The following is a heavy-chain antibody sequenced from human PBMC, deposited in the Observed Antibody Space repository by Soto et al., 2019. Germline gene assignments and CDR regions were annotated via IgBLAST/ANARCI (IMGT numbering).Heavy chain of an antibody. Sequence: SGPTLVNPTETLTLTCTVSGFSLSNARMGVSWIRQPPGKALEWLAHIFSNDEKSYSTSLKSRLTISKDTSKSQVVLTMTNMDPVDTATYYCARMNIAVAGTYPYYYYYGMDVWGQGT. J-gene: IGHJ6*02. CDR1: GFSLSNARMG. CDR2: IFSNDEK. V-gene: IGHV2-26*01. CDR3: ARMNIAVAGTYPYYYYYGMDV. D-gene: IGHD6-19*01.